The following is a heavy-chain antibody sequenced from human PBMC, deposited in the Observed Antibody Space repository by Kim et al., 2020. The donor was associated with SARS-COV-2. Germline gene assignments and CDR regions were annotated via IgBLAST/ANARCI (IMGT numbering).Heavy chain of an antibody. D-gene: IGHD3-10*01. Sequence: GGSLRLSCAASGFTFDDYAMHWVRQAPGKGLEWVSGISWNSGSIGYADSVKGRFTISRDNAKNSLYLQMNSLRAEDTALYYCAKDAVWFGELSSWFDPWGQGTLVTVSS. CDR2: ISWNSGSI. V-gene: IGHV3-9*01. J-gene: IGHJ5*02. CDR1: GFTFDDYA. CDR3: AKDAVWFGELSSWFDP.